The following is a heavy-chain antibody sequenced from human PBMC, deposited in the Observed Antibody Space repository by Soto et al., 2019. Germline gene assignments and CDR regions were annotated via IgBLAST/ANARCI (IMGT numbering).Heavy chain of an antibody. CDR3: ARDMGYSSGHGFDY. J-gene: IGHJ4*02. CDR1: GFTFSSLS. Sequence: QVHLVESGGGVVQPGRSLRLSCEASGFTFSSLSMHWVRQAPGKGLDWVALIWNDGSNKYYSDSVKGRFTISRDNSKNTLYLQMNSLRAEDTALYYCARDMGYSSGHGFDYWGQGTLVTVSS. V-gene: IGHV3-33*01. CDR2: IWNDGSNK. D-gene: IGHD6-19*01.